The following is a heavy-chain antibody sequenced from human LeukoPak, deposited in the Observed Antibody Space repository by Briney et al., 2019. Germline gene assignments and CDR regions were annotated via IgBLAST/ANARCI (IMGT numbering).Heavy chain of an antibody. CDR3: AKYDSSGYYFLTPYFDY. CDR1: GFTFSSYA. J-gene: IGHJ4*02. V-gene: IGHV3-23*01. Sequence: PGGSLRLSCAASGFTFSSYAMSWVRQAPGKGLEWVSAISGSGGSTYYADSVKGRFTISRDNSKNTLYLQMNSLRAEDTAVYYRAKYDSSGYYFLTPYFDYWGQGTLVTVSS. CDR2: ISGSGGST. D-gene: IGHD3-22*01.